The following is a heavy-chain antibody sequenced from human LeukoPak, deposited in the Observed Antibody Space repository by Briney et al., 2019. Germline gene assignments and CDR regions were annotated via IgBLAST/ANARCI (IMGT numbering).Heavy chain of an antibody. CDR3: ARKQRLTGAKKIAFDI. V-gene: IGHV1-2*02. CDR2: VNPNSGDT. Sequence: ASVKVSCKASGFTFSDYYLHWLRQAPGQGLEWLGWVNPNSGDTDYAQNFQGRVTMTRDTSISTAYIELSRLTSDDTAVYCCARKQRLTGAKKIAFDIWGQGTMVTVSS. CDR1: GFTFSDYY. J-gene: IGHJ3*02. D-gene: IGHD3-9*01.